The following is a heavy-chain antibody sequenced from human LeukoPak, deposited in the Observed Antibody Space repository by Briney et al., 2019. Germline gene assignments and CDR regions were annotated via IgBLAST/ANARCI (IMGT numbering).Heavy chain of an antibody. CDR1: GFTFSDYY. CDR2: ISSSGSTI. V-gene: IGHV3-11*01. CDR3: ARDRGIVVVVAAPPGGRFDP. J-gene: IGHJ5*02. Sequence: KPGGSLRLSCAASGFTFSDYYMSWIRQAPGKGLEWVSYISSSGSTIYYADSVKGRFTISRDNAKNSLYLQMNSLRAEDTAVYYCARDRGIVVVVAAPPGGRFDPWGQGTLVTVSS. D-gene: IGHD2-15*01.